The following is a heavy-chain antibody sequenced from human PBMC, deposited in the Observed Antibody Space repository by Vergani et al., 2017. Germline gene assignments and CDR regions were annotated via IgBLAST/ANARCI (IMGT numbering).Heavy chain of an antibody. CDR3: ARDQGGTGFGELGFDY. CDR1: GFTFSSYA. D-gene: IGHD3-10*01. J-gene: IGHJ4*02. Sequence: QVQLVESGGGLVKPGGSLRLSCAASGFTFSSYAMHWVRQAPGKGLEWVAVISYDGSNKYYADSVKGRFTISRDNAKNSLYLQMNSLRAEDTAVYYCARDQGGTGFGELGFDYWGQGTLVTVSS. V-gene: IGHV3-30*07. CDR2: ISYDGSNK.